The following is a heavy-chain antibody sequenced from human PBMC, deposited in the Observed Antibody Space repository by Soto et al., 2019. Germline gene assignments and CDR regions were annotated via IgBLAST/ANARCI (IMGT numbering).Heavy chain of an antibody. CDR1: GFTFSSYS. CDR2: ISSSSSTI. J-gene: IGHJ4*01. D-gene: IGHD3-10*01. CDR3: ARDGRAMVRGVFDY. Sequence: GGSLRLSCAASGFTFSSYSMNWVRQAPGKGLEWVSYISSSSSTIYYADSVKGRFTISRDNAKNSLYLQMNSLRAEDTAVYYCARDGRAMVRGVFDYWGHGTLVTVSS. V-gene: IGHV3-48*01.